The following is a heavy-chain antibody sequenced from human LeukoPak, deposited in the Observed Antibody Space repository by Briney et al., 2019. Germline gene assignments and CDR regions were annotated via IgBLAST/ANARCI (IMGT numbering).Heavy chain of an antibody. Sequence: ASVKVSCKASGYTFTSYAISWVRQAPGQGLEWMGGIIPIFGTANYAQKFQGRVTITADESTSTAYMELSSLRSEDTAVYYCARGRRQWLVGDYYYYMDVWGKGTTVTVSS. V-gene: IGHV1-69*13. D-gene: IGHD6-19*01. CDR2: IIPIFGTA. CDR1: GYTFTSYA. CDR3: ARGRRQWLVGDYYYYMDV. J-gene: IGHJ6*03.